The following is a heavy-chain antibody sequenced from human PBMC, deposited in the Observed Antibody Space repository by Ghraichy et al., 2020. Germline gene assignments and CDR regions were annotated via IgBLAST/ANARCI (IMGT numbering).Heavy chain of an antibody. J-gene: IGHJ4*02. CDR2: ISGSGGST. Sequence: GGSLRLSCAASGFTFSSYAMSWVRQPPGKGLEWVSAISGSGGSTYYADSVKGRFTISRDNSKNTLYLQMNSLRAEDTAVYYCAKDQPRGWYFRIPDFDYWGQGSLVTVSS. CDR3: AKDQPRGWYFRIPDFDY. CDR1: GFTFSSYA. V-gene: IGHV3-23*01. D-gene: IGHD6-19*01.